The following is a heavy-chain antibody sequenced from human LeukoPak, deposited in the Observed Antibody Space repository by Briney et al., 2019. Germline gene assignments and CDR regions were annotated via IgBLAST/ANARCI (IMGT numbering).Heavy chain of an antibody. CDR3: ARLYHDGNRAFDY. CDR1: GYTFTGYY. D-gene: IGHD4-23*01. V-gene: IGHV1-2*02. CDR2: INPNSGGT. J-gene: IGHJ4*02. Sequence: ASVKVSCKASGYTFTGYYMHWVRQAPGQGLEGMGWINPNSGGTNYAQKFQGRVTMTRDTSISTAYMELSRLRSDDTAVYYCARLYHDGNRAFDYWGQGTLVTVSS.